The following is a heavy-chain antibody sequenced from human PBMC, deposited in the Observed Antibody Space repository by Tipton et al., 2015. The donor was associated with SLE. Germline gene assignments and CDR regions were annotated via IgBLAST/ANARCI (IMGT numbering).Heavy chain of an antibody. V-gene: IGHV4-61*02. CDR3: ARRGQGYGGNSPFGN. CDR1: GGSISSGSYY. CDR2: IYASGSI. Sequence: TLSLTCTVSGGSISSGSYYWSWIRPPAGKGLEWIGRIYASGSIDCNPSLKSRVSISVDTSKNQFSLRLSSVTAGDTAVYYCARRGQGYGGNSPFGNWGQGTLVTVSS. J-gene: IGHJ4*02. D-gene: IGHD4/OR15-4a*01.